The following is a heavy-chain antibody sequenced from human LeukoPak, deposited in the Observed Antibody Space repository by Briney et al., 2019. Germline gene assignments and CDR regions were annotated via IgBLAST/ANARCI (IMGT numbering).Heavy chain of an antibody. D-gene: IGHD6-19*01. CDR1: SGSFSVYY. CDR2: INHLRRT. J-gene: IGHJ4*02. V-gene: IGHV4-34*01. Sequence: SETLSLTCAVSSGSFSVYYWSWIRQPPGKGLEWIGEINHLRRTNYNPSLKSRVIISIDTSKKEVSLEMSSVTAADTAVCYCARGSASGIYPIDYWGQGTLVTVSS. CDR3: ARGSASGIYPIDY.